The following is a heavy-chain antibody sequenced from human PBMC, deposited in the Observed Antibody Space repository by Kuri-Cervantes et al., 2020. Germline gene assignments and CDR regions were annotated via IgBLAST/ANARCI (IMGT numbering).Heavy chain of an antibody. J-gene: IGHJ4*02. Sequence: ESLKISCAASGFMFSGYSMNWVRQAPGKGLEWVSAISGSGGNTYYADSVKSRFTISRDNSKNTLYLQMNSLSAEDTAVYYCARGADTAMVWRPYSSKTHLYFDYWGQGTLVTVSS. D-gene: IGHD5-18*01. CDR2: ISGSGGNT. V-gene: IGHV3-23*01. CDR1: GFMFSGYS. CDR3: ARGADTAMVWRPYSSKTHLYFDY.